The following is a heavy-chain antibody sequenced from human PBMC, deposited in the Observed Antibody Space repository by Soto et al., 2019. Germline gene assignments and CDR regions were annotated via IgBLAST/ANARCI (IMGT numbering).Heavy chain of an antibody. V-gene: IGHV4-61*01. D-gene: IGHD3-10*01. Sequence: PSETRSLTCTVSGGSVSSGSYYWSWIRQPPGEGLEWIAFMYYSGSTNYNPSLKSRVTVSVDTSKNQFSLRLSSVTAADTAVYYCASEALVRGVIGYWGQGTLVTVSS. J-gene: IGHJ4*02. CDR2: MYYSGST. CDR3: ASEALVRGVIGY. CDR1: GGSVSSGSYY.